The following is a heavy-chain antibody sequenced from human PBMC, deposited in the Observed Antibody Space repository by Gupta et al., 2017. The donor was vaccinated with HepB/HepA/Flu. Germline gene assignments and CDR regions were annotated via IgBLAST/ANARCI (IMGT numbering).Heavy chain of an antibody. CDR1: GFTFGDYA. Sequence: EVQLVESGGGLVQPGRSLRLSCTASGFTFGDYAMSWVRQAPGKGLEWVGFIRSKAYGGTTEYAASVKGRFTISRDDSKSIAYLQMNSLKTEDTAVYYCTRVYPAPGESSWKPDTETNDAFDIWGQGTMVTVS. V-gene: IGHV3-49*04. CDR2: IRSKAYGGTT. J-gene: IGHJ3*02. D-gene: IGHD6-13*01. CDR3: TRVYPAPGESSWKPDTETNDAFDI.